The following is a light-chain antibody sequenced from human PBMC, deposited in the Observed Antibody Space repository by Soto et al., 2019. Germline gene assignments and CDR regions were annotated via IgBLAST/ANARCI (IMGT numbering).Light chain of an antibody. V-gene: IGKV1-39*01. CDR3: QQSYSTPRVT. J-gene: IGKJ4*01. CDR2: EAS. CDR1: QSISRW. Sequence: DIQFTHSPSFLSASLGYIFTITFRSSQSISRWLTWYQQKPGKAPKLLIYEASSLESGVPSRFSGSGSGTEFTLTISSLQPEDFATYYCQQSYSTPRVTFGGGTKVDIK.